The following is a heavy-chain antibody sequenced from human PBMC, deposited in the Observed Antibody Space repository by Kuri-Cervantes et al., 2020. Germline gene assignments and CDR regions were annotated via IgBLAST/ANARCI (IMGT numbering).Heavy chain of an antibody. V-gene: IGHV1-8*01. Sequence: ASVKVSCKASGYTFTSYDINWVRQATGQGLEWMGWMNPNSGNTGYAQKFQGRVTMTRNTSISTAYMELSSLRSEDTALYYCAKDWKTSGFLEWHERNYYYYYGMDVWGQGTTVTVSS. J-gene: IGHJ6*02. CDR3: AKDWKTSGFLEWHERNYYYYYGMDV. CDR1: GYTFTSYD. CDR2: MNPNSGNT. D-gene: IGHD3-3*01.